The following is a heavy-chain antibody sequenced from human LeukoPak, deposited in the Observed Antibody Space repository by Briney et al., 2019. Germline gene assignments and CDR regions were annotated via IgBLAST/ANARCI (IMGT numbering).Heavy chain of an antibody. CDR3: AREVGPTNDDWLDP. D-gene: IGHD1-26*01. J-gene: IGHJ5*02. CDR2: SRNKANSYTT. V-gene: IGHV3-72*01. CDR1: GFTFSDHY. Sequence: QPGGSLGLSCAASGFTFSDHYMDWVRQAPGKGLEWVGRSRNKANSYTTEYAASVKGRFTISRDDSKNSVYLQMNSLKTEDTAVYYCAREVGPTNDDWLDPWGQGTLVTVSS.